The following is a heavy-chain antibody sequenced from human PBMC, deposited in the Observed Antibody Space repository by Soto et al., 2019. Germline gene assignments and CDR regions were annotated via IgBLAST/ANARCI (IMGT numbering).Heavy chain of an antibody. D-gene: IGHD4-4*01. CDR2: INHSGST. J-gene: IGHJ4*02. Sequence: PSETLSLTCAVYGGSFSGYYWSWIRQPPGKGLEWIGEINHSGSTNYNPSLKSRVTISVDTSKNQFSLKLSSVTAADTAVYYCARARAVTTDPEFDYWGQGTLVTVSS. CDR3: ARARAVTTDPEFDY. CDR1: GGSFSGYY. V-gene: IGHV4-34*01.